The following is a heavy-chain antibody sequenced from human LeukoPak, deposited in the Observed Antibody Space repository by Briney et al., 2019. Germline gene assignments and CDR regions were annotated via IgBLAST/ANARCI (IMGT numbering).Heavy chain of an antibody. CDR2: IKEDGSEK. Sequence: QPGGPLRLSCAASGFTFSSYWMSWVRQAPGKGLEWVANIKEDGSEKYYVDTVKGRFTISRDNAKKSLYLQMNNLRAEDTAVYYCARDPYGDNWFDPWGQGTLVTVSS. V-gene: IGHV3-7*01. D-gene: IGHD4-17*01. CDR1: GFTFSSYW. CDR3: ARDPYGDNWFDP. J-gene: IGHJ5*02.